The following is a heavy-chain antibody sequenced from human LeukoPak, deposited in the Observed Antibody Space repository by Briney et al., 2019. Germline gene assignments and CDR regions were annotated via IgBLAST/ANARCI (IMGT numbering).Heavy chain of an antibody. D-gene: IGHD3-22*01. CDR3: ARYLRNYHDSSGYYSSDDAFDI. CDR1: GGSISSHY. CDR2: IYTSGST. V-gene: IGHV4-4*09. J-gene: IGHJ3*02. Sequence: PSETLSLTCTVSGGSISSHYWSWIRQPPGKGLEWIGYIYTSGSTNYNPSLKSRVTISVDTSKNQFSLKLSSVTAADTAVYYCARYLRNYHDSSGYYSSDDAFDIWGQGTMVTVSS.